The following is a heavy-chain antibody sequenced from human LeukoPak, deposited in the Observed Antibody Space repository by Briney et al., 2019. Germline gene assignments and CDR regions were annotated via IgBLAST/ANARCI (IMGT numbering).Heavy chain of an antibody. CDR1: GFIFRNYG. CDR2: IYHSGST. CDR3: ARGLKVAKAHYYYYGMDV. Sequence: GSLRLSCAASGFIFRNYGMNWVRQPPGKGLEWIGEIYHSGSTNYNPSLKSRVTISVDKSKNQFSLKLSSVTAADTAVYYCARGLKVAKAHYYYYGMDVWGQGTTVTVSS. D-gene: IGHD2-15*01. J-gene: IGHJ6*02. V-gene: IGHV4-4*02.